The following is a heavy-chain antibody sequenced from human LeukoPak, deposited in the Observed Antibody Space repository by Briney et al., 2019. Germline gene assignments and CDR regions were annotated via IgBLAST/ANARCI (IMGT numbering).Heavy chain of an antibody. J-gene: IGHJ6*02. D-gene: IGHD5-18*01. CDR1: GFTVSSNY. CDR2: IYSGGST. V-gene: IGHV3-66*01. CDR3: ARTGYSLPVDV. Sequence: GSLRLFCAASGFTVSSNYMSWVRQAPGEGLGWVSVIYSGGSTYYADSVKGRFTISRDNSKNTLYLQMNSLRAEDTAVYYCARTGYSLPVDVWGQGTTVTVSS.